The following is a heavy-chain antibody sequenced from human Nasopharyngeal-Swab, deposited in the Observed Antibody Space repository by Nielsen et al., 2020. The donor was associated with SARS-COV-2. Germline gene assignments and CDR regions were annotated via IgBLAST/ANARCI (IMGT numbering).Heavy chain of an antibody. Sequence: WVRQAPGQELEWMGRINPNSGGTNYAQKFQGRVTMTRDTSISTAYMELSRLRSDDTAVYYCARNDSSGYGYWGQGTLVTVSS. V-gene: IGHV1-2*06. CDR2: INPNSGGT. J-gene: IGHJ4*02. CDR3: ARNDSSGYGY. D-gene: IGHD3-22*01.